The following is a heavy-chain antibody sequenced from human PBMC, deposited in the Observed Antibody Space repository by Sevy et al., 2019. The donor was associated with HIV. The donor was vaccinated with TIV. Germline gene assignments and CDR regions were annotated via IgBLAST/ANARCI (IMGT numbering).Heavy chain of an antibody. D-gene: IGHD3-16*01. CDR2: ITSGGAT. Sequence: GGSLRLSCAASGLTFTTNAMSWVRQAPGKGLEWVAGITSGGATYYADSVKGRFTVSRDNSKHTLYLQLNSLRADDTAVFYCAGGDTPMITDLDYWGQGTLVTVSS. J-gene: IGHJ4*02. V-gene: IGHV3-23*01. CDR3: AGGDTPMITDLDY. CDR1: GLTFTTNA.